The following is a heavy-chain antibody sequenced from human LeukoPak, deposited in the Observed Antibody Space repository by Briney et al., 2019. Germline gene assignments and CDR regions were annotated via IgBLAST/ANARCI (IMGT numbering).Heavy chain of an antibody. V-gene: IGHV3-7*01. D-gene: IGHD3-10*01. Sequence: PGGSLRLSCAASGFTFSSYWMNWVRQAPGKGLEWVANIKQDGSEKYYVDSVKGRFTISRDNAKNSLYLQMNSLRAEDTAVYYCAKVPDYYGSGRYHWGQGTLVTVSS. CDR2: IKQDGSEK. J-gene: IGHJ4*02. CDR1: GFTFSSYW. CDR3: AKVPDYYGSGRYH.